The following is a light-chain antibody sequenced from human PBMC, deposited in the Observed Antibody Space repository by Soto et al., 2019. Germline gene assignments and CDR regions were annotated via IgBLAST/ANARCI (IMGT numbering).Light chain of an antibody. CDR1: QSVSIN. CDR3: QQYNSWPLT. V-gene: IGKV3-15*01. J-gene: IGKJ4*01. Sequence: EIVMTQSPATLSVSPGERATLSCRASQSVSINLAWYQKKPGQAPRLLIYGASTRATGIPARFSGSGSGTEFTLTISSLQSEDFAVYYCQQYNSWPLTFGGGTKVEIK. CDR2: GAS.